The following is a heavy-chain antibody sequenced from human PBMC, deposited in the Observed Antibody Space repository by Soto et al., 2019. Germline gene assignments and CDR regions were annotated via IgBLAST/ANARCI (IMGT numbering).Heavy chain of an antibody. CDR1: GGTFSSYT. CDR3: ARDRYDILTEGDDDDGMDV. Sequence: QVQLVQSGAEVKKAGSSVKVSCKASGGTFSSYTISWVRQAPGQGLEWVGRVIPILGISNYAQKLQGRVTITADTSTSTAYMGLSSLRSEDTAVYYCARDRYDILTEGDDDDGMDVWGQGTTVIVSS. D-gene: IGHD3-9*01. J-gene: IGHJ6*02. V-gene: IGHV1-69*08. CDR2: VIPILGIS.